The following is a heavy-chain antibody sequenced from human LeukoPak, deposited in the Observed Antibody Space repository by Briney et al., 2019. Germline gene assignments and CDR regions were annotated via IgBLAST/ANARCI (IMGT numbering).Heavy chain of an antibody. V-gene: IGHV4-59*01. CDR2: SYYSGST. Sequence: SETLSLTCTVSGGSISSYYWSWIRQPPGKGLEWIGYSYYSGSTNYNPSLKSRVTISVDTSKNQFSLKLSSVTAADTAVYYCARYSICSSTSCYPRFDYWGQGTLVTVSS. CDR1: GGSISSYY. D-gene: IGHD2-2*01. J-gene: IGHJ4*02. CDR3: ARYSICSSTSCYPRFDY.